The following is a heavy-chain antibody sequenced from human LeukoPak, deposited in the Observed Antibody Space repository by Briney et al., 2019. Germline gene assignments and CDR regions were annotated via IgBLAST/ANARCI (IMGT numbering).Heavy chain of an antibody. Sequence: GGSLRLPCAASGFTFSGSAMHWVRQASGKGLEWVGRIRSKANSYATAYAASVKGRFTISRDDSKNTAYLQMNSLKTEDTAVYYCTIPGRLGAYDSSGYPDYWGQGTLVTVSS. CDR2: IRSKANSYAT. D-gene: IGHD3-22*01. V-gene: IGHV3-73*01. CDR3: TIPGRLGAYDSSGYPDY. J-gene: IGHJ4*02. CDR1: GFTFSGSA.